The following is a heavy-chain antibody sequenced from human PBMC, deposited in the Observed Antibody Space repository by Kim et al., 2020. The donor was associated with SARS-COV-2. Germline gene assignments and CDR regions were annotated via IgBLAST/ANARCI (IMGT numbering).Heavy chain of an antibody. CDR2: IWYDATNK. J-gene: IGHJ4*02. D-gene: IGHD6-13*01. CDR3: ARDPSWQQAHFDS. V-gene: IGHV3-33*01. CDR1: GFAFTTYG. Sequence: GGSLRLSCAGSGFAFTTYGMHWVRQAPGKGLEWVAFIWYDATNKYYADSVKGRFTISRDNSKNTLFLQMNSLRAEDTGVYYCARDPSWQQAHFDSWGQGTLVIVSS.